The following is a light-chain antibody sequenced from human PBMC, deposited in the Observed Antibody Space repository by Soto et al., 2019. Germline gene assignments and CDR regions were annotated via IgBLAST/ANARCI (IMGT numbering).Light chain of an antibody. CDR2: KVD. Sequence: QSALTQPASVSGSPGQSITIPCSGRSSDLGGLNYVSWYQQHPGKVPKLIIYKVDNRPSGVPDRFSGSKSGSSGSLAISALRSEDEAVYYCATWDGSLRGVVFGGGTKLTVL. V-gene: IGLV2-14*01. CDR1: SSDLGGLNY. CDR3: ATWDGSLRGVV. J-gene: IGLJ2*01.